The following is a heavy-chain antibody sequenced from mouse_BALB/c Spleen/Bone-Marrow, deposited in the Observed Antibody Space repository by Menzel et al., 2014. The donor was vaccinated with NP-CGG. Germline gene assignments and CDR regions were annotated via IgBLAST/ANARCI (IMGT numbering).Heavy chain of an antibody. CDR2: IRNKANGYTT. CDR1: GFTFTDYY. V-gene: IGHV7-3*02. Sequence: EVMLVESGGGLVQPGSSLSLSCAPSGFTFTDYYMSWVRQPPGKALEWLGFIRNKANGYTTEYSASVKGRFTVSRDNSQSILYLQKNTLRAEDSATYYCARDINVNYSSNFDVWGAGTTVTVSS. D-gene: IGHD2-1*01. CDR3: ARDINVNYSSNFDV. J-gene: IGHJ1*01.